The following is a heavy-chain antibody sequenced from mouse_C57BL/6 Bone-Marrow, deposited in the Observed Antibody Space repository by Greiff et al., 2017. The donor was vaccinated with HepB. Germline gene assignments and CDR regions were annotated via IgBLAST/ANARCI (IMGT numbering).Heavy chain of an antibody. CDR2: ISDGGSYT. CDR3: AREFAAGGSMDY. V-gene: IGHV5-4*01. CDR1: GFTFSSYA. Sequence: EVKLVESGGGLVKPGGSLILSCAASGFTFSSYAMSWVRQTPEKRLEWVATISDGGSYTYYPDNVKGRFTISIDNAKNNLYLQMSHLKSADTARYYRAREFAAGGSMDYWGQGTSVTVSS. D-gene: IGHD4-1*01. J-gene: IGHJ4*01.